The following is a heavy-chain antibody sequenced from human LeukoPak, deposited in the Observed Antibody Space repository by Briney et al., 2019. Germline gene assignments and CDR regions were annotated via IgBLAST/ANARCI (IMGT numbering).Heavy chain of an antibody. J-gene: IGHJ4*02. CDR2: ISGSGGST. V-gene: IGHV3-23*01. CDR3: AKDFLYYYGSGSYRGGFDY. D-gene: IGHD3-10*01. CDR1: GFTFSSYA. Sequence: GGSLRLSCAASGFTFSSYAMSWVRQAPGKGVEWVSAISGSGGSTYYADSVKGRFTISRDNYKNTLYLQMNSLRAEDTDVYYCAKDFLYYYGSGSYRGGFDYWGQGTLVTVSS.